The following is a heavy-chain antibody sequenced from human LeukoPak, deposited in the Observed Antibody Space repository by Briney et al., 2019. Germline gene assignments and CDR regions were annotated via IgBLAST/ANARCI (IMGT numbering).Heavy chain of an antibody. Sequence: GGSLRLSCVASGLPIADFAMHWVRQAPGKGLEWVSLISGDGVSTFYADSVKGRFSISRDDSKNSLYLEMNSLRTEDAAMYYCAKESGKFDYWGQGTLVTVSS. CDR2: ISGDGVST. V-gene: IGHV3-43*02. CDR1: GLPIADFA. J-gene: IGHJ4*02. CDR3: AKESGKFDY.